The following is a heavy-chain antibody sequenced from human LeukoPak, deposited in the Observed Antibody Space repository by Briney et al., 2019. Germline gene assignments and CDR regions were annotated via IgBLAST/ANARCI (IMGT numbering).Heavy chain of an antibody. Sequence: PGGSLRLSCAASGLTVNSNYMNWVRQAPGKGLQWVSVIYSGGTTYYADSVKGRFTISRDNSKNTLYLQMNSLRAEDTAVYYCARALLLRNGYNYSPNYFDYWGQGTLVTVSS. D-gene: IGHD5-24*01. CDR1: GLTVNSNY. V-gene: IGHV3-53*01. CDR3: ARALLLRNGYNYSPNYFDY. CDR2: IYSGGTT. J-gene: IGHJ4*02.